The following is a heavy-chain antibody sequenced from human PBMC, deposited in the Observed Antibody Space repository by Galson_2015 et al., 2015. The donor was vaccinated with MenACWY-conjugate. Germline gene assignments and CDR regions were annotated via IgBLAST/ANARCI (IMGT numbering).Heavy chain of an antibody. J-gene: IGHJ5*02. CDR1: GFTFDDYA. D-gene: IGHD6-13*01. V-gene: IGHV3-9*01. CDR3: ARTAGSVPP. CDR2: ISWNGGTI. Sequence: SLRLSCAASGFTFDDYAMHWVRQAPGKGLEWVSGISWNGGTIGYADSVKGRFTISRDNAKNSLYLQMNSLRAEDTAVYYCARTAGSVPPWGLGTLVTVSS.